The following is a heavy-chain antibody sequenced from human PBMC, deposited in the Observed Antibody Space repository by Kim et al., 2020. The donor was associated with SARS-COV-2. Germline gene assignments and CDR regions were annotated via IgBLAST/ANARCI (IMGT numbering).Heavy chain of an antibody. CDR3: VSGYDSFSLDF. Sequence: ASVKVSCEASGHTFSGNYIHWVRQAPGQRLEWMGRIDANSGYTDYAKRSQGRVAMTVDTSISTAYMELRSLRADDTAVYFCVSGYDSFSLDFWGQGTLVT. J-gene: IGHJ4*02. CDR2: IDANSGYT. CDR1: GHTFSGNY. D-gene: IGHD5-12*01. V-gene: IGHV1-2*06.